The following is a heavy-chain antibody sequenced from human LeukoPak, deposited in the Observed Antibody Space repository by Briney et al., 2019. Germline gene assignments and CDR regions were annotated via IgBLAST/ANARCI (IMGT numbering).Heavy chain of an antibody. Sequence: GGSLRLSCAASGFTFSSYAMSWVRQAPGKGLEWVSSISSSSSYIYYADTVKGRFTVSRDNARRSQYLQMNSLRAEDTAVYYCARGLDNLVTTSDSWGQGTLVIVS. CDR3: ARGLDNLVTTSDS. CDR1: GFTFSSYA. J-gene: IGHJ4*02. D-gene: IGHD4-17*01. CDR2: ISSSSSYI. V-gene: IGHV3-21*01.